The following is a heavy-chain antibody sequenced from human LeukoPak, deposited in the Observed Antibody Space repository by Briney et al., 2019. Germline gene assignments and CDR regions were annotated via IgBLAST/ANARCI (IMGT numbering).Heavy chain of an antibody. CDR3: VRVRGPTFDY. Sequence: PSETLSLTCTVSGGSISSSSYYWGWIRQPPGKGLEWIGSIYYSGSTYYNPSLKSRVTISVGTSKNQFSLKLSSVTAADTAVYYCVRVRGPTFDYWGQGTLVTVSS. J-gene: IGHJ4*02. D-gene: IGHD3-10*01. CDR2: IYYSGST. CDR1: GGSISSSSYY. V-gene: IGHV4-39*07.